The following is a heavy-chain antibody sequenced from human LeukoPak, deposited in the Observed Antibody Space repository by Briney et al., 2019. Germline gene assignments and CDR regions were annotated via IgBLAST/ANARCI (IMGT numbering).Heavy chain of an antibody. CDR3: ARATVTLYYMDV. CDR1: GGTFSSYA. D-gene: IGHD4-17*01. CDR2: IIPIFGTA. V-gene: IGHV1-69*06. Sequence: SVKVSCKASGGTFSSYAISWVRQAPGQGLEWMGGIIPIFGTANYAQKFQGRVTITADKSTSTAYMELSSLRSDDTAVYYCARATVTLYYMDVWGKGTTVTVSS. J-gene: IGHJ6*03.